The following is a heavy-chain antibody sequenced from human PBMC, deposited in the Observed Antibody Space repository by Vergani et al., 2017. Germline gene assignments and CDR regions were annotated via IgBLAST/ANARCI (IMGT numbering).Heavy chain of an antibody. V-gene: IGHV5-51*03. J-gene: IGHJ4*02. CDR2: ISPGDSDT. CDR1: GYRFTSYW. CDR3: ARGTGLYRYYFDY. Sequence: EVQLVQSGAEVKKSGESLKISCKGSGYRFTSYWIAWVRQMPGKGLEWMGIISPGDSDTRYSPSFQGQVTISADKSISTAYLQWSSLKASDTAMYYCARGTGLYRYYFDYWGQGTLVTVSS. D-gene: IGHD2-8*02.